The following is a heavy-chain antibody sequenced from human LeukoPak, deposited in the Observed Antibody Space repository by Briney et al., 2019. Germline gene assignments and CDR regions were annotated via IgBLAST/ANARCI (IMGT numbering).Heavy chain of an antibody. CDR3: ARDGSGAFDI. J-gene: IGHJ3*02. CDR2: INPSGGST. V-gene: IGHV1-46*01. Sequence: ASVKVSCKASGYTFTSYGISWVRQAPGQGLEWMGIINPSGGSTSYAQKFQGRVTMTRDTSTSTVYMELSSLRSEDTAVYYCARDGSGAFDIWGQGTMVTVSS. D-gene: IGHD3-10*01. CDR1: GYTFTSYG.